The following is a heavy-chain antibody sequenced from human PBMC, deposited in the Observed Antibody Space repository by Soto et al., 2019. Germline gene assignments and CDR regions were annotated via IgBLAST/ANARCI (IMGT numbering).Heavy chain of an antibody. CDR3: ARAVVVAVQSESRTGGY. D-gene: IGHD2-15*01. J-gene: IGHJ4*02. CDR2: ISSSSSTI. Sequence: GGSLRLSCAASGFTFSSYSMNWVRQAPGKGLEWVSYISSSSSTIYYADSVKGRFTISRDNAKNSLYLQMNSLRAEDTAVYYCARAVVVAVQSESRTGGYWGQGTLVTVSS. V-gene: IGHV3-48*01. CDR1: GFTFSSYS.